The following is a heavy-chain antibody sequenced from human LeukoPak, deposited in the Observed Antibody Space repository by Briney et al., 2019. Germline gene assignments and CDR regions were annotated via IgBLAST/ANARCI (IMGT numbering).Heavy chain of an antibody. CDR1: GFTFSSYE. J-gene: IGHJ4*02. CDR2: ISSSGSTA. V-gene: IGHV3-48*03. D-gene: IGHD6-19*01. CDR3: ASQKGRIAVAVDY. Sequence: GGSLRLSCAASGFTFSSYEMNWVRQAPVKGLEWVSYISSSGSTAYYAASVKGRFTISRDNAKNSLYLQMNSLRVEDTAVYYCASQKGRIAVAVDYWGQGTLVTVSS.